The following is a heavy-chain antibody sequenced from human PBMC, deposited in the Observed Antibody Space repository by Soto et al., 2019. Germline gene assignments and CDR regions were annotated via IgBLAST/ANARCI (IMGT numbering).Heavy chain of an antibody. CDR3: TRQTDAVQWLVVPTDYNFDY. CDR2: IRSKTNSYAT. D-gene: IGHD6-19*01. J-gene: IGHJ4*02. CDR1: GFTLVGSA. V-gene: IGHV3-73*01. Sequence: PGWSLRLSCASSGFTLVGSAMHWVRQASGKGLEWVGHIRSKTNSYATAYAESVKGRFTISRDDSMNTAYLQMNSLKTEDTAVYFCTRQTDAVQWLVVPTDYNFDYWGQGTLVTVSS.